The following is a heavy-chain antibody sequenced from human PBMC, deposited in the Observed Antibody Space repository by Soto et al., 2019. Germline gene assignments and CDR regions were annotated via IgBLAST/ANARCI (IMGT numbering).Heavy chain of an antibody. J-gene: IGHJ4*02. CDR3: ARGGAARPDY. D-gene: IGHD6-6*01. CDR2: ISSSIATI. CDR1: GFTYSNYG. V-gene: IGHV3-48*02. Sequence: GGSLTLSCAAPGFTYSNYGMHWVRQAPGKRLAWVSYISSSIATIQYADSVKGRFTISRDNAKNSLYLQMNSLRNEDTAVYYCARGGAARPDYWGQGTLVTVSS.